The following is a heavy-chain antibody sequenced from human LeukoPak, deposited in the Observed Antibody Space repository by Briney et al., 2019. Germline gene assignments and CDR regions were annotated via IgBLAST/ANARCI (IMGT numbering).Heavy chain of an antibody. CDR1: GGPINGYY. CDR2: IYFSGST. V-gene: IGHV4-59*12. D-gene: IGHD6-13*01. J-gene: IGHJ2*01. Sequence: SETLSLTCIVSGGPINGYYWSWIRQPPGKGLEWIGYIYFSGSTNYNPSLKSRVTMSVDTSKNQFSLKLSSVTAADTAVYYCARVYYSNSYDYWYFDLWGRGTLVTVSS. CDR3: ARVYYSNSYDYWYFDL.